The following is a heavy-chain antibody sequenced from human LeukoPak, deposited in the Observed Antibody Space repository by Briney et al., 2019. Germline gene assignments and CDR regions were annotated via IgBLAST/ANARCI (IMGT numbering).Heavy chain of an antibody. CDR1: GDSISSYY. V-gene: IGHV4-4*07. Sequence: SETLSLTCTVSGDSISSYYWTWIRQPAGKGLDWIGRIFPGGTSYFNPSLKSRVTLSVDTSENQFSLRLTSVTAADTAVYYCARGPLTEAHTFDIWGQGTMVTVSS. CDR3: ARGPLTEAHTFDI. D-gene: IGHD1-14*01. CDR2: IFPGGTS. J-gene: IGHJ3*02.